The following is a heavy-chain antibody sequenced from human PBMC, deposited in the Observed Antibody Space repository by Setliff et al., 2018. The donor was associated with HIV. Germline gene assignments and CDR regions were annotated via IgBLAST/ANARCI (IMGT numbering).Heavy chain of an antibody. CDR3: ARGGGGVMHDAFDI. V-gene: IGHV3-48*03. Sequence: PGESLRLSCAASGFTFANYEMNWVRQAPGKGLEWISYISTRGNSIYYADSVKGRFIISRDNAKNSLFLQMQSLRAEDTALYYWARGGGGVMHDAFDIWGQGTMVTVSS. J-gene: IGHJ3*02. CDR1: GFTFANYE. CDR2: ISTRGNSI. D-gene: IGHD3-16*01.